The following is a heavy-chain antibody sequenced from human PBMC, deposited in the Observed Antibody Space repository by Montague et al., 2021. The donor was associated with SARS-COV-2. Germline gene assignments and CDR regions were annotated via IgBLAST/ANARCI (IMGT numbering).Heavy chain of an antibody. J-gene: IGHJ5*02. CDR2: ISYDGSNK. CDR3: ARDGGGWFDP. D-gene: IGHD2-15*01. Sequence: SWRLSCAASGFIFSSYAMHWVRQAPGKGLEWVAVISYDGSNKYYADSVKGRFTISRDNSKNTLYLQMNSLRAEDTAVYYCARDGGGWFDPWGQGTLVTVSS. CDR1: GFIFSSYA. V-gene: IGHV3-30*04.